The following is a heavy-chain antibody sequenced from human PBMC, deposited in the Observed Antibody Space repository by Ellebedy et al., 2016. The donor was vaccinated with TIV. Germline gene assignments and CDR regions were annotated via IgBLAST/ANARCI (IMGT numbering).Heavy chain of an antibody. CDR1: GGTISNYY. D-gene: IGHD4-17*01. J-gene: IGHJ2*01. CDR3: ARDRTTVTDYWYFDL. V-gene: IGHV4-59*01. CDR2: IYYSGST. Sequence: SETLSLTCTVSGGTISNYYWSWLRQPPGKGLEWIGYIYYSGSTNYNPSLKSRVTISVDTSKNQFSLKLSSVTAADTAVYYCARDRTTVTDYWYFDLWGRGTLVTVSS.